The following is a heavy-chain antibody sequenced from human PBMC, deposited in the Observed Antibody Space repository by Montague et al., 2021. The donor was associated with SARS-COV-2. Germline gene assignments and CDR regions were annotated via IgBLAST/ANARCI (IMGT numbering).Heavy chain of an antibody. CDR3: ARGRQHINMVVVVVTGGEYYFDX. J-gene: IGHJ4*02. D-gene: IGHD3-22*01. CDR2: INHRGST. CDR1: DGSFSDYS. Sequence: SETRSLTCAVYDGSFSDYSWTWIRQPPGKGLEWIGEINHRGSTNYNPSLKSRVTISVDTSKNQFSLKMTSVTAADTAVYYCARGRQHINMVVVVVTGGEYYFDXWGQGTLVAVSS. V-gene: IGHV4-34*01.